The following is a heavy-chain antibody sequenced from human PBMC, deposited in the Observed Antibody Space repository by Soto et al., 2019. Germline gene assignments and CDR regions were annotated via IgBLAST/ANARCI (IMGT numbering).Heavy chain of an antibody. Sequence: FLRLSCAASGFTFSGSAMHWVRQASGKGLEWVGRIRSRANSYATAYGASMKGRFTISRDDSKNTAYLQMNSLKTEDTAVYYCTSQGYSYGFVYWGQGTLVTVSS. CDR2: IRSRANSYAT. CDR3: TSQGYSYGFVY. D-gene: IGHD5-18*01. V-gene: IGHV3-73*01. CDR1: GFTFSGSA. J-gene: IGHJ4*02.